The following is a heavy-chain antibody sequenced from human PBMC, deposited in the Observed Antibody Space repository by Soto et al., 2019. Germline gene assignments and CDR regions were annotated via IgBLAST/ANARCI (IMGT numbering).Heavy chain of an antibody. CDR2: ISGSGGST. CDR3: AKDKLGTTWFDP. J-gene: IGHJ5*02. Sequence: GGSLRLSCAASGFTFSSYDMSWVRQAPGKGLEWVSAISGSGGSTYYADSAKGRFTISRDNSKNTLYLQMNSLRAEDTAVCYCAKDKLGTTWFDPWGQGTLVTVSS. CDR1: GFTFSSYD. D-gene: IGHD1-7*01. V-gene: IGHV3-23*01.